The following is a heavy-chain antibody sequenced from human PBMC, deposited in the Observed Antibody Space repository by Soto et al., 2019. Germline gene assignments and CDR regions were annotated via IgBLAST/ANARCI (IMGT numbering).Heavy chain of an antibody. CDR1: GGSISEYF. CDR3: ARDGYDGSGSPYPAY. CDR2: IYSLGST. V-gene: IGHV4-59*01. J-gene: IGHJ4*02. Sequence: SWTLSLTCGVSGGSISEYFWSWIRQSPGTGLEWIGYIYSLGSTDYNPSLTSRVTISVDTSRRQFSLRLTSVTAADTAVYYCARDGYDGSGSPYPAYWGPGTQVTVSS. D-gene: IGHD3-10*01.